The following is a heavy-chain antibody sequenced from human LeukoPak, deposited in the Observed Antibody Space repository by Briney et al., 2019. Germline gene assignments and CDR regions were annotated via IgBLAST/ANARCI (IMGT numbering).Heavy chain of an antibody. CDR1: GFTFSSYG. V-gene: IGHV3-30*02. Sequence: GGSLRLSCAPSGFTFSSYGMHWVRQAPGKGLEWVAFIRYDGSNKYYADSVKGRFTISRDNSKNTLYLQMNSLRAEDTAVYYCARCAYYYDSSGYRGYFDYWGEGTLVTVSS. D-gene: IGHD3-22*01. CDR2: IRYDGSNK. J-gene: IGHJ4*02. CDR3: ARCAYYYDSSGYRGYFDY.